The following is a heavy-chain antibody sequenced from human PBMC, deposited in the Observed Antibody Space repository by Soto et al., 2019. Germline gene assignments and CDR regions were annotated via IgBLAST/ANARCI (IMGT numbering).Heavy chain of an antibody. CDR3: ARHPASAVAGTSPYYYYGMDV. D-gene: IGHD6-19*01. V-gene: IGHV4-59*08. CDR1: GGSISSYY. Sequence: SETLSLTCTVSGGSISSYYWSWIRQPPGKGLEWIGYIYYSGSTNYNPSLKSRVTISVDTSKNQFSLKLSSVTAADTAVYYCARHPASAVAGTSPYYYYGMDVWGQGTTVTVSS. CDR2: IYYSGST. J-gene: IGHJ6*02.